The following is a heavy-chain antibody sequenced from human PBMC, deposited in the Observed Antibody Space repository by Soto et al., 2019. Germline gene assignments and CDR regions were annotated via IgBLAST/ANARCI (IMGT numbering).Heavy chain of an antibody. Sequence: GGSLRLSCAASGFTFSSYWMSWVRQAPGKGLEWVANIKQDGSEKYYVDSVKGRFTISRDNAKNSLYLQMNSLRAEDTAVYYCERGSPGRGYFYYYGMDVWGQGTTVTSPQ. CDR1: GFTFSSYW. J-gene: IGHJ6*01. CDR2: IKQDGSEK. CDR3: ERGSPGRGYFYYYGMDV. D-gene: IGHD3-22*01. V-gene: IGHV3-7*01.